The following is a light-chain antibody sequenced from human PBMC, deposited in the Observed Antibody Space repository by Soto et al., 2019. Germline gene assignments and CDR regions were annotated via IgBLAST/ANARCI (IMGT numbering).Light chain of an antibody. J-gene: IGLJ2*01. Sequence: QSVLTYPRPRSGSPGQSDTISCTGTLSDVGDYDYVSWYQQHPGKAPKLIIFDVYERSSGVPDRFSGSKSGNTASLTISGLQAEYEAEDYVCAFAGSAASVIFGGGTKGTVL. CDR1: LSDVGDYDY. V-gene: IGLV2-11*01. CDR3: CAFAGSAASVI. CDR2: DVY.